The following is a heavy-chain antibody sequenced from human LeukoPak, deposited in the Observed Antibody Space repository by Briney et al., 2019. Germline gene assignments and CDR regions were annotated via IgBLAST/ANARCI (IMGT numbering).Heavy chain of an antibody. Sequence: GGSLRLSCAASGFTFISYAMDWVRQAPGKGLEYVSGISSNGGSTYYASSVKGRFTISRDNSKTTLDLQMGSLRAEDMAVYYCVRRRGYSYAYWGQGTLVSVSS. V-gene: IGHV3-64*01. CDR1: GFTFISYA. D-gene: IGHD5-18*01. CDR3: VRRRGYSYAY. CDR2: ISSNGGST. J-gene: IGHJ4*02.